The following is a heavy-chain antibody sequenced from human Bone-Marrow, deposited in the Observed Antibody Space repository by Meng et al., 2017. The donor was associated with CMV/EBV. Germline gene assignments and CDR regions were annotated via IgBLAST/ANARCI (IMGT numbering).Heavy chain of an antibody. Sequence: SVKVSCKASGGTFSSYAISWVRQAPGQGLEWMGGIIPIFGTANYAQKFQGRVTITTDESTSTAYMELSSLRSEDTAVYYCAGVDELIHSWAWYYDLWGRSTLVTASS. CDR1: GGTFSSYA. J-gene: IGHJ2*01. CDR2: IIPIFGTA. V-gene: IGHV1-69*05. D-gene: IGHD2-15*01. CDR3: AGVDELIHSWAWYYDL.